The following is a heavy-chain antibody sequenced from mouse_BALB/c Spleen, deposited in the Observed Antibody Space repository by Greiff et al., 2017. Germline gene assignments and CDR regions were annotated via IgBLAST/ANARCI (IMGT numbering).Heavy chain of an antibody. CDR1: GFNIKDTY. Sequence: VQLQQSGAELVKPGASVKLSCTASGFNIKDTYMHWVKQRPEQGLEWIGRIDPANGNTKYDPKFQGKATITADTSSNTAYLQLSSLTSEDTAVYYCAREVYYGSYYFDYWGQGTTLTVSS. J-gene: IGHJ2*01. D-gene: IGHD2-2*01. V-gene: IGHV14-3*02. CDR2: IDPANGNT. CDR3: AREVYYGSYYFDY.